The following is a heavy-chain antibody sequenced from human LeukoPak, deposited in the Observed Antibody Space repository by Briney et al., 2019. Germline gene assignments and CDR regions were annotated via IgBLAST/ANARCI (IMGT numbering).Heavy chain of an antibody. V-gene: IGHV1-18*01. J-gene: IGHJ5*02. CDR3: ARDGRDGSGSYFRSDWFDP. CDR1: GYTFTSYG. Sequence: GASVRVSCKASGYTFTSYGISWVRQAPGQGLEWMGWISAYNGNTNYAQKLQGRGTMTTDTSTSTAYMELRSLRSDDTAVYYCARDGRDGSGSYFRSDWFDPWGQGTLVTVSS. D-gene: IGHD3-10*01. CDR2: ISAYNGNT.